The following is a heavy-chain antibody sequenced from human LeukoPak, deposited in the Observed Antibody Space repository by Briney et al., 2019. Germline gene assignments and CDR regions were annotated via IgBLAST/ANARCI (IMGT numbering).Heavy chain of an antibody. CDR3: ARGSGAVANSY. CDR1: VVSMNGYY. Sequence: SETLSLTCSVSVVSMNGYYWSWLRQSAGNRLEWIGHVDGSGNTNYNPSLKSRVTISIDRSKKQFSLKMTSVTAADTAVYYCARGSGAVANSYWGQGTLVTVSS. D-gene: IGHD6-19*01. J-gene: IGHJ4*02. V-gene: IGHV4-4*07. CDR2: VDGSGNT.